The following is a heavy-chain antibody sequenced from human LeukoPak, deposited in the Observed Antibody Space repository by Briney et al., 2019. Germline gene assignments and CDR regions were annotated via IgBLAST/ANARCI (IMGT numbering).Heavy chain of an antibody. CDR3: ARTCSGSSCYVIY. D-gene: IGHD2-2*01. CDR1: GYTFSNYG. J-gene: IGHJ4*02. CDR2: ISGYNGNT. V-gene: IGHV1-18*01. Sequence: ASVKVSCTASGYTFSNYGITWVRQAPGQGLEWMGWISGYNGNTNYAQKFQGRVTMTTETSTSTAYMELRSLRSDDTAVYYCARTCSGSSCYVIYWGQGTLLTVSS.